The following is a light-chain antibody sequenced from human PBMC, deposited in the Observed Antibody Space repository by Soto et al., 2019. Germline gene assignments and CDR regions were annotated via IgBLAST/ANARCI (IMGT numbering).Light chain of an antibody. J-gene: IGKJ1*01. V-gene: IGKV1-5*03. CDR3: QQYNSYSPST. CDR1: QSINIW. Sequence: DIQMTQSPSTLSESVGDRVTITCRASQSINIWLAWYQQKPGTAPKLVIYKASSLESGVPSRFSGRGSGTEFTLTITNLQPDDFATYYCQQYNSYSPSTFGQGTKVEIK. CDR2: KAS.